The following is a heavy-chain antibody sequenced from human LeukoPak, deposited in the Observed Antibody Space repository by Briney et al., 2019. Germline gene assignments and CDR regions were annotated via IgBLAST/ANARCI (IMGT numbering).Heavy chain of an antibody. D-gene: IGHD3-16*02. V-gene: IGHV5-51*01. J-gene: IGHJ4*02. Sequence: GESLKISCKGSGYRFTSYWIGWVRQMPGKGLEWMGIIYPGDSDTRYSPSFQGQVTISADKSISTAYLQWSSLKASDTAMYYCARHVWGSYRPPLDWGQGTLVTVSS. CDR2: IYPGDSDT. CDR1: GYRFTSYW. CDR3: ARHVWGSYRPPLD.